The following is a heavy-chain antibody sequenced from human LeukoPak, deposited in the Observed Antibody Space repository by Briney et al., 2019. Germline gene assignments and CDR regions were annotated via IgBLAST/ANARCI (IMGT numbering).Heavy chain of an antibody. CDR1: GDSISPNF. CDR2: IFDSGST. V-gene: IGHV4-59*01. D-gene: IGHD3-10*01. Sequence: SETLSLTCSVSGDSISPNFWTWIRQPPGKELVWIGYIFDSGSTNYNPSLKSRVTISLDTSKNQFSLKLDSVTATDTAVYFCARDPYGPPDAFDIWGQGTTVTVSS. CDR3: ARDPYGPPDAFDI. J-gene: IGHJ3*02.